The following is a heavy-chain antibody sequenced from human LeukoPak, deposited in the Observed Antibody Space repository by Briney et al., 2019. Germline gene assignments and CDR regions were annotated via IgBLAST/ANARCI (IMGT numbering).Heavy chain of an antibody. V-gene: IGHV3-23*01. CDR3: AKKPTYYYGSGSYRPPGYFDY. D-gene: IGHD3-10*01. Sequence: GGSLRLSCAASGFTFSSYAMSWVRQAPGKGLEWVSAIGGSGGSTYYADSVKGRFTISRDNSKNTLYLQMNSLRAEDTAVYYCAKKPTYYYGSGSYRPPGYFDYWGQGTLVTVSS. CDR1: GFTFSSYA. J-gene: IGHJ4*02. CDR2: IGGSGGST.